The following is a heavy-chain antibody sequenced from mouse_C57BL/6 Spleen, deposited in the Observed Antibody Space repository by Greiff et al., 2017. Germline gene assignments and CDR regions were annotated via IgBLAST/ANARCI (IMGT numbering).Heavy chain of an antibody. D-gene: IGHD2-3*01. CDR3: ARRDGSLFAY. V-gene: IGHV3-6*01. CDR2: ISYDGSN. Sequence: DVQLQESGPGLVKPSQSLSLTCSVTGYSITSGYYWNWIRQFPGNKLEWMGYISYDGSNNYNPSLKNRISITRDTSKNQFFLKLNSVTTEDTATYYCARRDGSLFAYWGQGTLVTVSA. J-gene: IGHJ3*01. CDR1: GYSITSGYY.